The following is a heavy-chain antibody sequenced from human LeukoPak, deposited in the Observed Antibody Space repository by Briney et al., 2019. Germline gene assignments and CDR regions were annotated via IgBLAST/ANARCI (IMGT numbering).Heavy chain of an antibody. J-gene: IGHJ4*02. CDR3: ASAYDILTGGMDY. D-gene: IGHD3-9*01. CDR1: GGSFSGYY. V-gene: IGHV4-34*01. CDR2: INHSGST. Sequence: SETLSLTCAVYGGSFSGYYWSWIRQPPGKGLEWIGEINHSGSTNYNPSLKSRVTISVDTSKNQFSLKLSSVTAADTAVYYCASAYDILTGGMDYWGQGTLVTVSS.